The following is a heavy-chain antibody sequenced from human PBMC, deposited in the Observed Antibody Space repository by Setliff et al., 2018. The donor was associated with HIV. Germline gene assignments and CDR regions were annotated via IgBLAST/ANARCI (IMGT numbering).Heavy chain of an antibody. CDR3: ARQYVGDPPGFDY. V-gene: IGHV5-51*01. Sequence: PGESLTISCKGSGYSFTSYWIGWVRQMPGKGLEWMGIIYPGDSDTSYSPSFQGQVTISADKSISTAYLQWSSLKASDTAMYYCARQYVGDPPGFDYWGKGTLVTVSS. J-gene: IGHJ4*02. CDR2: IYPGDSDT. CDR1: GYSFTSYW. D-gene: IGHD2-21*02.